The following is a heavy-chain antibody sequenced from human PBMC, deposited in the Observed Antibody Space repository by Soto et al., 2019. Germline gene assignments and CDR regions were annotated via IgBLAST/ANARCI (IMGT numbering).Heavy chain of an antibody. CDR2: IYYSGST. CDR1: GGSISSYY. V-gene: IGHV4-59*01. J-gene: IGHJ4*02. Sequence: SETLSLTCTVSGGSISSYYWSWIRQPPGKGLERIGYIYYSGSTNYNPSLKSRVTISVDTSKNQFSLKLSSVTAADTAVYYCARGEDIVATIVFDYWGQGXLVTVYS. CDR3: ARGEDIVATIVFDY. D-gene: IGHD5-12*01.